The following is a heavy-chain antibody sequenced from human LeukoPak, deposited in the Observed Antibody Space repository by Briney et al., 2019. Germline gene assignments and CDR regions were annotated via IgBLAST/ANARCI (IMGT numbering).Heavy chain of an antibody. J-gene: IGHJ4*02. D-gene: IGHD3-22*01. CDR1: GFTFSDYS. Sequence: LSGGSLRLSCAVSGFTFSDYSINWVRQAPGKGLEWVSGISGSGDNTYYADSVKGRFTISRDNSKNTLYVQVNSLGTEDTAAYYCAKGSYYDSSGSFYFDYWGQGTLVTVSS. V-gene: IGHV3-23*01. CDR2: ISGSGDNT. CDR3: AKGSYYDSSGSFYFDY.